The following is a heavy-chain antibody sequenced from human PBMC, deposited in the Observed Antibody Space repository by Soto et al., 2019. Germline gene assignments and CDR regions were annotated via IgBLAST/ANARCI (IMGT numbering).Heavy chain of an antibody. D-gene: IGHD5-18*01. CDR3: AKTGRPWIQLWFGYGMDV. J-gene: IGHJ6*02. CDR2: ISYDGSNK. V-gene: IGHV3-30-3*02. Sequence: QVQLVESGGGVVQPGRSLRLSCAASGFTFSSYAMHWVRQAPGKGLEWVAVISYDGSNKYYADSVKGRFTISRDNSKNTLYLQMNSLRAEDTAVYYCAKTGRPWIQLWFGYGMDVWGQGTTVTVSS. CDR1: GFTFSSYA.